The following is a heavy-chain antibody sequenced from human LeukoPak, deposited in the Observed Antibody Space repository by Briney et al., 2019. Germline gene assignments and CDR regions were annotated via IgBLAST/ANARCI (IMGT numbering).Heavy chain of an antibody. Sequence: ASVKVSCKASGYTFTGYYMHWVRQAPGQGLEWVGWINPNSGGTNYAQKFQGRVTMTRDTSISTAYMELSRLRSDDTAVYYCARKGLRGDYEVSYYRYYYGMDVWGQGTTVTVSS. J-gene: IGHJ6*02. CDR1: GYTFTGYY. CDR2: INPNSGGT. CDR3: ARKGLRGDYEVSYYRYYYGMDV. V-gene: IGHV1-2*02. D-gene: IGHD4-17*01.